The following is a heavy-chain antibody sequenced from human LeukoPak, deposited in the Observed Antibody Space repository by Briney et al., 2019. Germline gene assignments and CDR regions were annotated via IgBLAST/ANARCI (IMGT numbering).Heavy chain of an antibody. CDR3: ARDFEVVATGSWFDP. Sequence: ASVKVSCKASGYTFTSYAMHWVRQAPGQRLEWTGWINAGNGNTKYSQKFQGRVTITRDTSASTAYMELSSLRSEDTAVYYCARDFEVVATGSWFDPWGQGTLVTVSS. CDR1: GYTFTSYA. D-gene: IGHD5-12*01. V-gene: IGHV1-3*01. J-gene: IGHJ5*02. CDR2: INAGNGNT.